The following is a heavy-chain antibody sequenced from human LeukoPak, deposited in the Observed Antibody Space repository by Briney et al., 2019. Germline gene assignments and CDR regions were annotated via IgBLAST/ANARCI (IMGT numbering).Heavy chain of an antibody. J-gene: IGHJ6*03. CDR1: GGSISSGSYY. CDR2: IYTSGST. Sequence: SETLSLTCTVSGGSISSGSYYWSWIRQPAGKGLEWIGRIYTSGSTNYNPSLKSRVIISVDTSKNQFSLKLSSVTAADTAVYYCASDSSGYYSAHYYYYYMDVWGKGTTVTISS. CDR3: ASDSSGYYSAHYYYYYMDV. D-gene: IGHD3-22*01. V-gene: IGHV4-61*02.